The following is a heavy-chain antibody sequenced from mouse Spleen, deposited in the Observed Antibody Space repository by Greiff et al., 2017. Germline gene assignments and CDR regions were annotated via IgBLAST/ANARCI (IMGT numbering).Heavy chain of an antibody. CDR3: ARGGSHGGYFDV. Sequence: VQLQESGAELAKPGASVKMSCKASGYTFTSYWMHWVKQRPGQGLEWIGYINPSTGYTEYNQKFKDKATLTADKSSSTAYMQLSSLTSEDSAVYYCARGGSHGGYFDVWGAGTTVTVSS. CDR1: GYTFTSYW. CDR2: INPSTGYT. V-gene: IGHV1-7*01. J-gene: IGHJ1*01.